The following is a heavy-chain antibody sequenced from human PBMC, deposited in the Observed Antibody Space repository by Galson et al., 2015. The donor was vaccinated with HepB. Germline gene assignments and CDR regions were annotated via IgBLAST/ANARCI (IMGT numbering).Heavy chain of an antibody. CDR3: ARGKSSGRIKDYYGMDV. CDR1: GFTFSSYS. J-gene: IGHJ6*02. Sequence: SLRLSCAASGFTFSSYSMNWVRQAPGKGLEWVSSISSSSSYIYYADSVKGRFTISRDNAKNSLYLQMNSLRAGDTAVYYCARGKSSGRIKDYYGMDVWGQGTTVTVSS. D-gene: IGHD6-19*01. CDR2: ISSSSSYI. V-gene: IGHV3-21*01.